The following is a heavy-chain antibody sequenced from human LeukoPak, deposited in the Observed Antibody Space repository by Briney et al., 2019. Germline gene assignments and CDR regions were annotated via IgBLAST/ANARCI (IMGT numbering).Heavy chain of an antibody. CDR3: ASLYYYGSGSTLDFDY. CDR1: GGSIGSSSYY. CDR2: IYYSGST. Sequence: SETLSLTCTVSGGSIGSSSYYWGWIRQPPGKGLEWIGSIYYSGSTYYNPSLKSRVTISVDTSKNQFSLKLSSVTAADTAVYYCASLYYYGSGSTLDFDYWGQGTLVTVSS. J-gene: IGHJ4*02. V-gene: IGHV4-39*07. D-gene: IGHD3-10*01.